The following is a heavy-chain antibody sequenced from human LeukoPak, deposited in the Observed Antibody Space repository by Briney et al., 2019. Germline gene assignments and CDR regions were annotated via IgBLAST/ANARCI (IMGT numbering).Heavy chain of an antibody. CDR2: IYYSGST. J-gene: IGHJ6*03. D-gene: IGHD3-3*01. CDR1: GGSISSYY. CDR3: ARSYYDFWSGYLEGYYYYYYMDV. Sequence: SETLSLTCTVSGGSISSYYWSWIRQPPGKGLEWIGYIYYSGSTNYNPSLKSRVTISVDTSKNQFSLKLSSVTAADTAVYYCARSYYDFWSGYLEGYYYYYYMDVWGKGTTVTVSS. V-gene: IGHV4-59*01.